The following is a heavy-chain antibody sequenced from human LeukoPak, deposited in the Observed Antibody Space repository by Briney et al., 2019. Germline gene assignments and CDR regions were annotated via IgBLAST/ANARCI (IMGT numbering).Heavy chain of an antibody. Sequence: GGSLRLSCAASGFTFSSYGMHWVRQAPGKGLEWVAVIWYDGSNKYYADSAKGRFTISRDNSKNTLYLQMNSLRAEDTAVYYCAKDLSYSSSSLNYWGQGTLVTVSS. J-gene: IGHJ4*02. D-gene: IGHD6-6*01. V-gene: IGHV3-33*06. CDR1: GFTFSSYG. CDR3: AKDLSYSSSSLNY. CDR2: IWYDGSNK.